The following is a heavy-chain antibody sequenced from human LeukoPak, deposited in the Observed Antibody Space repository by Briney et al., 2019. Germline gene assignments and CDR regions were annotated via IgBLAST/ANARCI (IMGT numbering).Heavy chain of an antibody. CDR3: AREQRTFDY. Sequence: GGSLRLSCAASGFTFSSSAMSWVRQAPGKGLEWVANIKPDGGEQYYVDSVKGRFTISRDNADNSLYLQLSSLRAEDTAVYYCAREQRTFDYWGQGILVTVSS. CDR1: GFTFSSSA. CDR2: IKPDGGEQ. J-gene: IGHJ4*02. D-gene: IGHD5-24*01. V-gene: IGHV3-7*03.